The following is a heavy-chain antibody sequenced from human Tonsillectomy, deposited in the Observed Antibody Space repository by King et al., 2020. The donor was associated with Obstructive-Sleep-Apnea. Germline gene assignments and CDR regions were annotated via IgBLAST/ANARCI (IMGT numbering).Heavy chain of an antibody. V-gene: IGHV3-66*01. Sequence: VQLVESGGGLVQPGGSLRLSCAASGFTVSSNYVSWVRQAPGKGLEWISIIYSDDNTYYADSVKGRCTISRDTSKNTLYLLLGRLRAEDTAVYYCARSPRSSWFKDHWYFDLWGRGTLVTVSS. CDR1: GFTVSSNY. CDR3: ARSPRSSWFKDHWYFDL. CDR2: IYSDDNT. D-gene: IGHD6-13*01. J-gene: IGHJ2*01.